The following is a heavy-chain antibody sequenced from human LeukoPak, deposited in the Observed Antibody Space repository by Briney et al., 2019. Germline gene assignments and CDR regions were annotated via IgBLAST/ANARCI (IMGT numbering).Heavy chain of an antibody. CDR1: GFTFSSHW. V-gene: IGHV3-7*01. D-gene: IGHD6-19*01. CDR2: IKQDGSEK. J-gene: IGHJ4*02. CDR3: ARDARIAVAGPVDY. Sequence: GGSLRLSCAASGFTFSSHWMSWVRQAPGKGLEWVANIKQDGSEKYYVDSVKGRFTISRDNAKNSLYLQMNSLRAEDTAVYYCARDARIAVAGPVDYWGQGTLVTVSS.